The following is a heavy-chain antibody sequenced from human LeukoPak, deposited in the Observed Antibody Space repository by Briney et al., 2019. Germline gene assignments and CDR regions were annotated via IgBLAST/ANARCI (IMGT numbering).Heavy chain of an antibody. Sequence: GGSLRLSCAASGFTFSTYWMTWVRQAPGKGLEWVANIKQDGSEKYYVDSVKGRFTISRDNAKNSLYPQMNSLRAEDTAVYYCARGRGNSCVWGQGTMVSVSS. J-gene: IGHJ3*01. CDR1: GFTFSTYW. CDR2: IKQDGSEK. D-gene: IGHD5-18*01. V-gene: IGHV3-7*01. CDR3: ARGRGNSCV.